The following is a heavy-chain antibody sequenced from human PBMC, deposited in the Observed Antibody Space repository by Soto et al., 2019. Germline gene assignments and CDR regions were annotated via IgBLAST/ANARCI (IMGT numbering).Heavy chain of an antibody. D-gene: IGHD2-2*01. CDR2: INPSGGST. J-gene: IGHJ3*02. V-gene: IGHV1-46*03. CDR1: GYTFTSYY. Sequence: ASVKVSCKASGYTFTSYYMHWVRQAPGQGLEWMGIINPSGGSTSYAQKFQGRVTMTRDTSTSTVYMELSSLRPEDTALYYCARGIIVVVPAADKRAAYDALDIWG. CDR3: ARGIIVVVPAADKRAAYDALDI.